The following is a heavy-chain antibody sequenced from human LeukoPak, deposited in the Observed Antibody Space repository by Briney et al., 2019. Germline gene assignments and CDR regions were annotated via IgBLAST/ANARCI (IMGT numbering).Heavy chain of an antibody. Sequence: SETLSLTCAVDGGSVSGYYWSWIRQPPGKGLEWIGEINHSGRTNYNPSLKSRVTISVDTSKNQFSLKLSSVTAADTAVYSCARLTGWFDPWGQGTLVTVSS. CDR1: GGSVSGYY. V-gene: IGHV4-34*01. J-gene: IGHJ5*02. CDR2: INHSGRT. CDR3: ARLTGWFDP.